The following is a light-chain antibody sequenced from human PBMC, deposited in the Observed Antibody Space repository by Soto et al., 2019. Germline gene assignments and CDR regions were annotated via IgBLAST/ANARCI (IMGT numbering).Light chain of an antibody. CDR1: QSITTNY. V-gene: IGKV3-20*01. CDR2: RSS. CDR3: QQYGSSPIT. Sequence: EIVLTQSPGTLSLSPGERATLSCRASQSITTNYLAWYQQRPGQAPRLLIYRSSSRATGIPDRFSGSGSETDFTLTISRLEPEDFAVYYCQQYGSSPITFGQGTRLEIK. J-gene: IGKJ5*01.